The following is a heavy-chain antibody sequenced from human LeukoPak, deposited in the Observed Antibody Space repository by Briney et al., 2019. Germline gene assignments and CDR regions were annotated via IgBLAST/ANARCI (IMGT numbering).Heavy chain of an antibody. Sequence: SETLSLTCTVSGGSISSYYWSWTRQPPGKGLEWIGYIYYSGSTNYNPSLKSRVTISVDTSKNQFSLKLSSVTAADTAVYYCARDGPMTTDAFDMWGQGTMVTVSS. V-gene: IGHV4-59*01. CDR1: GGSISSYY. CDR2: IYYSGST. CDR3: ARDGPMTTDAFDM. J-gene: IGHJ3*02. D-gene: IGHD4-17*01.